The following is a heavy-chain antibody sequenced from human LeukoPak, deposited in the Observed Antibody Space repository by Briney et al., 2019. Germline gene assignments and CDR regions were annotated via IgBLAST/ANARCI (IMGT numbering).Heavy chain of an antibody. CDR1: GGTFSGYY. J-gene: IGHJ5*02. CDR2: INDSRST. Sequence: SETLSLTCAAYGGTFSGYYWSWLRQPPGKGLEWIGDINDSRSTNYNPALKSRVTISVDTYKNQFSLKLSSVTAADTAVYYCARGIILYSSSWYGGQGNWFDPWGQGTLVTVSS. V-gene: IGHV4-34*01. CDR3: ARGIILYSSSWYGGQGNWFDP. D-gene: IGHD6-13*01.